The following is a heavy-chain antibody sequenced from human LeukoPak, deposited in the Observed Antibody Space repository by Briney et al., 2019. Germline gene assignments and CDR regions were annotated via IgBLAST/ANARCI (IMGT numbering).Heavy chain of an antibody. D-gene: IGHD2-2*02. Sequence: SETLSLTCAVYGGSFSGYYWSWIRQPPGKGLEWIWEINHSGSTNYNPSLKSRVTISVDTSKNQFSLKLSSVTAADTAVYYCARVRLLGYCSSTSCYNYFDYWGQGTLVTVSS. V-gene: IGHV4-34*01. CDR2: INHSGST. J-gene: IGHJ4*02. CDR1: GGSFSGYY. CDR3: ARVRLLGYCSSTSCYNYFDY.